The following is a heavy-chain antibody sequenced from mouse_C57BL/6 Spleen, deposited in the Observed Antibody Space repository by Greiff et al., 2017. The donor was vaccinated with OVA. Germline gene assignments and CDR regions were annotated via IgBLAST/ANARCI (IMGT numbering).Heavy chain of an antibody. CDR1: GFTFSSYG. J-gene: IGHJ2*01. V-gene: IGHV5-6*02. Sequence: DVKLVESGGDLVKPGGSLKLSCAASGFTFSSYGMSWVRQTPDKRLEWVATISSGGSYTYYPDSVKGRFTISRDNAKNTLYLQMSSLKSEDTAMYYCARPIDGGFDYWGQGTTLTVSS. CDR3: ARPIDGGFDY. CDR2: ISSGGSYT.